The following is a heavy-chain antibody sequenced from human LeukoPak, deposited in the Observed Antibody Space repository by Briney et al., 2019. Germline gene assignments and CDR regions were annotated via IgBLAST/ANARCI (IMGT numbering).Heavy chain of an antibody. CDR3: ARAGPIDY. J-gene: IGHJ4*02. V-gene: IGHV3-33*01. CDR2: IWYDGSNK. Sequence: PGRSLRLSCAASGFTFSSYGMHWVRQAPGKGLEWVAVIWYDGSNKYYADSVKGRFTISRDSSKNTLYLQVNSLRAEDTAVYYCARAGPIDYWGQGTLVTVSS. CDR1: GFTFSSYG.